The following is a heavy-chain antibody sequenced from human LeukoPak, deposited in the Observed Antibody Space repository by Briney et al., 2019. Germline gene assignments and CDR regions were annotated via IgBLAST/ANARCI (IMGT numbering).Heavy chain of an antibody. CDR1: SGSLSSDNNY. V-gene: IGHV4-61*02. Sequence: SQTLSLTCTVSSGSLSSDNNYWNWIRQPAGKGLEWIGRIYTSGRTSYNPSLKSRVTISVDTSKNRFSLKLTSVTAADTAVYYCARDVSVRGPGTYAFDIWGQGTMVTVSS. CDR2: IYTSGRT. D-gene: IGHD3-10*01. J-gene: IGHJ3*02. CDR3: ARDVSVRGPGTYAFDI.